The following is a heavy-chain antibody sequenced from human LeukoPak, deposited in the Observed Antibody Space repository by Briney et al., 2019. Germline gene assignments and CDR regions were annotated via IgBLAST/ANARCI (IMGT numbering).Heavy chain of an antibody. CDR1: GGSISSYY. J-gene: IGHJ4*02. CDR2: IYHSGST. V-gene: IGHV4-59*08. CDR3: ARVGSPDGDFDY. Sequence: SETLSLTCTVSGGSISSYYWSWIRQPPGKGLEWIGYIYHSGSTNYNPSLKSRVTISVDTSKNQFSLKLSSVTAADTAVYYCARVGSPDGDFDYWGQGTLVTVSS. D-gene: IGHD1-14*01.